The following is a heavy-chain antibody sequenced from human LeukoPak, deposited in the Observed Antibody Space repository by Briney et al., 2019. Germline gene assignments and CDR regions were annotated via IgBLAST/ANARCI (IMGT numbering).Heavy chain of an antibody. J-gene: IGHJ3*02. V-gene: IGHV5-51*01. CDR3: AGHSFETVAAFDI. CDR2: MYPGDADT. CDR1: VYSFTNHC. D-gene: IGHD3-9*01. Sequence: GESLKISCKGSVYSFTNHCIGCVREMPGKGLECMGIMYPGDADTRYSPSFQSQDIISADKSINTAYLQWRSMKASDTAMYYCAGHSFETVAAFDIWGHGTIVTVSA.